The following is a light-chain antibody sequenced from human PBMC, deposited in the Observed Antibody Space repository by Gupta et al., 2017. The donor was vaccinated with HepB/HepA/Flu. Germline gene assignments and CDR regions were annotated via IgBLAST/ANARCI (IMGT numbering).Light chain of an antibody. CDR2: SNN. CDR1: SSNIGENS. J-gene: IGLJ2*01. V-gene: IGLV1-44*01. Sequence: QSVLTHPPSGSATPGQRLTISCSGSSSNIGENSVNWYQQLPGTAPKVLIYSNNQRSSGVPDRFSGSKSGTSVSLAISGLQSDDEADYYCAAWDDSLSGVVFGGGIKLTVL. CDR3: AAWDDSLSGVV.